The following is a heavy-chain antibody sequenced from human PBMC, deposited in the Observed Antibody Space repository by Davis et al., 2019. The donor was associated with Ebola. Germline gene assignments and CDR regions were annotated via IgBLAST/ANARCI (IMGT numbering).Heavy chain of an antibody. CDR1: GFTFSSYA. Sequence: PGGSLRLSCAASGFTFSSYAMHWVRQAPGKGLEWVAVISYDGSNKYYADSVKGRFTISRDNSKNTLYLQMNSLRAEDTAVYYCARGPDGDCGGDCYLGDFSFDYWGQGTLVTVSS. J-gene: IGHJ4*02. CDR2: ISYDGSNK. V-gene: IGHV3-30-3*01. D-gene: IGHD2-21*02. CDR3: ARGPDGDCGGDCYLGDFSFDY.